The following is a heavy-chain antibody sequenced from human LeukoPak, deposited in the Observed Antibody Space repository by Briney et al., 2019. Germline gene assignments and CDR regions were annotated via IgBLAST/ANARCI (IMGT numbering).Heavy chain of an antibody. CDR3: AKDRVVVITTGAFDI. D-gene: IGHD3-22*01. J-gene: IGHJ3*02. Sequence: PGGSLRLSCAASGFTFDDYAMHWVRHAPGKGLEWVSGISWNSGSIGYADSVKGRFTISRDNAKNSLYLQMNSLRAEDTALYYCAKDRVVVITTGAFDIWGQGTMVTVSS. CDR1: GFTFDDYA. V-gene: IGHV3-9*01. CDR2: ISWNSGSI.